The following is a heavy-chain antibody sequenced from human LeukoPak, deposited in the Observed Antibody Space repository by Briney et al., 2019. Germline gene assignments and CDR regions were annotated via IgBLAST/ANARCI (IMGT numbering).Heavy chain of an antibody. V-gene: IGHV3-7*01. CDR3: AREGRLLGIPDFDY. Sequence: PGGSLRLSCAASGFTFSSYAMSWVRQAPGKGLEWVANIKLDGSEKYYVDSVKGRFTISRDNAKNSLYLQMNNLRAEDTAMYYCAREGRLLGIPDFDYWGQGTLVTVSS. J-gene: IGHJ4*02. D-gene: IGHD7-27*01. CDR1: GFTFSSYA. CDR2: IKLDGSEK.